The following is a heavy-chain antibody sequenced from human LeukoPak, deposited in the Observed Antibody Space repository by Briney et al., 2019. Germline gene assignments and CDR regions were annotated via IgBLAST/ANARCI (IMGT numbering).Heavy chain of an antibody. J-gene: IGHJ4*02. D-gene: IGHD1-1*01. Sequence: GGSLRLSCAASGFTFSNHWMSWVRQAPGKGLEWVANIKVDGSEKYYLDSVKGRFTISRDNAKNSVYLQMNSLRTEDTAVYYCARKTGMTGEAFEYWGQGTLVTVSS. V-gene: IGHV3-7*03. CDR2: IKVDGSEK. CDR1: GFTFSNHW. CDR3: ARKTGMTGEAFEY.